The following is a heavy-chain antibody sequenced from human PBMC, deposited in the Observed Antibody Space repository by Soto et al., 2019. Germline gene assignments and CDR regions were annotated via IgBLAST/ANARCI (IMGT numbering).Heavy chain of an antibody. Sequence: GGSLRLSCAASGFTFSDYDMSWVRQGPGKGLEWVSALSGSGRSTYYADSVKGRFTISRDNSKDTLYLQMNSLRAEDTAIYYCAKDRRGVMDVWGQGTTVTISS. CDR1: GFTFSDYD. V-gene: IGHV3-23*01. CDR2: LSGSGRST. CDR3: AKDRRGVMDV. D-gene: IGHD3-10*01. J-gene: IGHJ6*02.